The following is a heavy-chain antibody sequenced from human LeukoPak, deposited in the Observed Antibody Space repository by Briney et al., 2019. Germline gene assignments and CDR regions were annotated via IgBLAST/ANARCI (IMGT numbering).Heavy chain of an antibody. D-gene: IGHD3-16*01. V-gene: IGHV1-18*03. J-gene: IGHJ4*02. CDR1: GYTFTSYG. CDR3: AREGGDYYFDY. Sequence: ASVKVSCKASGYTFTSYGISWVRQAPGQGLEWMGWISAYNGNTNYAQKLQGRVTITRDTSASTAYMELSSLRSEDMAVYYCAREGGDYYFDYWGQGTLVTVSS. CDR2: ISAYNGNT.